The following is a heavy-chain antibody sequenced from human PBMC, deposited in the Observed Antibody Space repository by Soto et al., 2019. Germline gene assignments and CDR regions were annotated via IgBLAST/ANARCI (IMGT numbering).Heavy chain of an antibody. CDR3: TRSDYFGSGSYIHYYGMDG. J-gene: IGHJ6*02. V-gene: IGHV3-74*01. Sequence: EVQLVESGGGLVQPGGSLRLSCAASGFTFSSYWMHWVRQAPGKGLVWVSRISNDGSSTSYADSVKGRFTISRDNAKNTLYLQMNSLRAEDTAVYYCTRSDYFGSGSYIHYYGMDGWGQGTTVTVSS. D-gene: IGHD3-10*01. CDR2: ISNDGSST. CDR1: GFTFSSYW.